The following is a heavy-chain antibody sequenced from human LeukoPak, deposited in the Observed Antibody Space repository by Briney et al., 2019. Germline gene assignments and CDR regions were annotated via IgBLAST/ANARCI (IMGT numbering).Heavy chain of an antibody. D-gene: IGHD3-22*01. CDR1: GFTFSSYG. J-gene: IGHJ3*02. V-gene: IGHV3-33*01. CDR3: ARDYYDSSGYYSPDAFDI. CDR2: IWYDGSNK. Sequence: GRSLRLSCAASGFTFSSYGMHWVRQVPGKGLEWVADIWYDGSNKYYADSVKGRFTISRDNSKNTLYPQMNSLRAEDTAVYYCARDYYDSSGYYSPDAFDIWGQGTMVTVSS.